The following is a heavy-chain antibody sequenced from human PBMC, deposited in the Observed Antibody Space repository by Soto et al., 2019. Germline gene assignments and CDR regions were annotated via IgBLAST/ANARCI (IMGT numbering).Heavy chain of an antibody. CDR3: ARDHPMYYYDSSGYSSFDY. V-gene: IGHV1-18*01. CDR1: GYTFTSYG. J-gene: IGHJ4*02. Sequence: ASVKVSCKASGYTFTSYGMSWVRQASGQGLEWMGWISAYNGNTNYAQKLQGRVTMTTDTSTSTAYMELRSLRSDDAAVYYCARDHPMYYYDSSGYSSFDYWGQGTLVTVSS. D-gene: IGHD3-22*01. CDR2: ISAYNGNT.